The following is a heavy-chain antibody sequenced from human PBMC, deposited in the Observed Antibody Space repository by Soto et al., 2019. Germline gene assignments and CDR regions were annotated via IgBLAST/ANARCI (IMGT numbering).Heavy chain of an antibody. D-gene: IGHD5-18*01. CDR3: ARGGTSRGYSYGSQTAFDY. V-gene: IGHV1-69*13. J-gene: IGHJ4*02. CDR2: IIPIFGTA. CDR1: GGTFSSYA. Sequence: SVKVSCKASGGTFSSYAISWVRQAPGQGLEWMGGIIPIFGTANYAQKFQGRVTITADESTSTAYMELSSLRSEDTAVYYCARGGTSRGYSYGSQTAFDYWGQGTLVTVSS.